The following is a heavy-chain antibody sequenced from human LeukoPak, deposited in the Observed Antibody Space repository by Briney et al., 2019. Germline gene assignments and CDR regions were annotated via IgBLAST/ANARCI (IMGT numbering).Heavy chain of an antibody. J-gene: IGHJ6*03. CDR3: ARRWNYGRNYYIDV. Sequence: TSETLSLTCAVYGGSFSNYYWSWIRQPPGRGLEWIGEINDSGRTNYNPSLMSRVTVSVDTSKNQFSLRLTSVTATDTAVYYCARRWNYGRNYYIDVWGNGATASVSS. CDR1: GGSFSNYY. V-gene: IGHV4-34*01. CDR2: INDSGRT. D-gene: IGHD1-7*01.